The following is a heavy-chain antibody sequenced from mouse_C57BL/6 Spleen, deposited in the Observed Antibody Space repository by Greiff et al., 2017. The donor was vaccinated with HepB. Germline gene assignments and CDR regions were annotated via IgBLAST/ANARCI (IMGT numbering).Heavy chain of an antibody. CDR3: ARYGVITTVVAKNFDV. V-gene: IGHV1-80*01. CDR1: GYAFSSYW. D-gene: IGHD1-1*01. CDR2: IYPGDGDT. Sequence: VQLQESGAELVKPGASVKISCKASGYAFSSYWMNWVKQRPGKGLEWIGQIYPGDGDTNYNGKFKGKATLTADKSSSTAYMQLSSLTSEDSAVYFCARYGVITTVVAKNFDVWGTGTTVTVSS. J-gene: IGHJ1*03.